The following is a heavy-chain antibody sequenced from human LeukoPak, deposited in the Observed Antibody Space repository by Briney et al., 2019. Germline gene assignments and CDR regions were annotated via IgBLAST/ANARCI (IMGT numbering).Heavy chain of an antibody. V-gene: IGHV4-30-2*01. CDR2: IYHSGTT. J-gene: IGHJ4*02. Sequence: SETLSLTCAVSGGSISSGGYCWGWIRQPPGQGREWVGYIYHSGTTYYNPSPTSRVTISVHRSKKQFALKLSSVTAAHPAVYYCASSLYDFWSGYENAHFDYWGQGTLVTVSS. CDR3: ASSLYDFWSGYENAHFDY. D-gene: IGHD3-3*01. CDR1: GGSISSGGYC.